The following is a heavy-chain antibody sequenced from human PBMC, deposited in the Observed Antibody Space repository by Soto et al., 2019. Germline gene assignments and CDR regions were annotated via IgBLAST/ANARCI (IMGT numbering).Heavy chain of an antibody. V-gene: IGHV1-69*01. CDR1: GGTFSSYA. CDR3: ARGGYCSSTSCYKGYYYYGMDV. J-gene: IGHJ6*02. CDR2: IIPIFGTA. D-gene: IGHD2-2*02. Sequence: QVQLVQSGAEVKKPGSSVKVSCKASGGTFSSYAISWVRQAPGQGLEWMGGIIPIFGTANYAQKFQGRVTINADESTSTAYMELSSLRTEDTAVYYCARGGYCSSTSCYKGYYYYGMDVWGQGTTVTVSS.